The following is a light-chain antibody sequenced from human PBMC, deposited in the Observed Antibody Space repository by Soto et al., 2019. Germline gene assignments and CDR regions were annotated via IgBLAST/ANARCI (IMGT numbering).Light chain of an antibody. J-gene: IGLJ3*02. CDR2: DVS. Sequence: QSALTQPASVSGYPGQSITISCTGTSSDVGAYNYVSWYQQHPGKAPKVMIYDVSNRPSGISNRFSGSKSGNTASLTISGLQAEDEADYYCSSRTSATTVVFGGGTKVTVL. CDR3: SSRTSATTVV. V-gene: IGLV2-14*01. CDR1: SSDVGAYNY.